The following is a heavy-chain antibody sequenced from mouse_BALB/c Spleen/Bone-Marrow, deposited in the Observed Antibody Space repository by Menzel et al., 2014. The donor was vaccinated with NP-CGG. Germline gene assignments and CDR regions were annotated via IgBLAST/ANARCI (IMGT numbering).Heavy chain of an antibody. V-gene: IGHV1-80*01. J-gene: IGHJ2*01. CDR1: GYAFSSYW. D-gene: IGHD2-3*01. CDR2: IYPGDGDT. CDR3: ARGRGWYFDY. Sequence: QVQLKHSGAELVRPGSSVKISCKASGYAFSSYWMNWVKQRPGQGLEWIGQIYPGDGDTNYNGKFKGKATLTADKSSSTAYMQLSGPTSEDSAVYFCARGRGWYFDYWGQGTTLTVSS.